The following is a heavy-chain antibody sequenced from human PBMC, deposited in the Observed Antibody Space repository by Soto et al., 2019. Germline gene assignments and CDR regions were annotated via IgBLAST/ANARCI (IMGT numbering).Heavy chain of an antibody. CDR2: MNPHSGNT. Sequence: ASVKVSCKASGYTFTSYDINWVRQATGQGLEWMGWMNPHSGNTGYAQKFQDSVTMTRNTSISTAYMQLSSLRSEDTAVYYCASGIGSGKTYYYYGMDVWGQGTTVTVS. CDR1: GYTFTSYD. V-gene: IGHV1-8*02. CDR3: ASGIGSGKTYYYYGMDV. J-gene: IGHJ6*02. D-gene: IGHD2-15*01.